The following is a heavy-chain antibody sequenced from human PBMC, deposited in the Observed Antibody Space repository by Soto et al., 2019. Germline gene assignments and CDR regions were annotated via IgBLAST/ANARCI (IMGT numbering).Heavy chain of an antibody. J-gene: IGHJ6*02. Sequence: QVQLQQWGAGLLKPSETLSLTCAVYGGSFSAHYWNWIRQPPGKGLEWIGEVNHSGGTNYNPSLKSRVTISLDTSKNQLSLKLSSVTAADTAVYYCARTSVLDVWGLGTTVTVSS. V-gene: IGHV4-34*01. CDR3: ARTSVLDV. CDR1: GGSFSAHY. CDR2: VNHSGGT.